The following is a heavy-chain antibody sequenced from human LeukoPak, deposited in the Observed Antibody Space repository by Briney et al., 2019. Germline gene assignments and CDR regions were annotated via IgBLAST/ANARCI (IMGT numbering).Heavy chain of an antibody. V-gene: IGHV3-15*01. CDR2: IKGKTDGGTT. Sequence: GGSLRLSCAASGFIFRNAWMSWVRQAPGKGLEWVGHIKGKTDGGTTGYTAPVKGRFTISRDDSKNTVYLQVTSLKIEDTAVYFCTGFETSGPDAFDIWGRGTMVTVSS. D-gene: IGHD5-12*01. CDR3: TGFETSGPDAFDI. CDR1: GFIFRNAW. J-gene: IGHJ3*02.